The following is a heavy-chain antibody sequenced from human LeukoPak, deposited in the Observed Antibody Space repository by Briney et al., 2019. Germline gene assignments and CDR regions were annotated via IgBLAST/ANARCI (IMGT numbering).Heavy chain of an antibody. CDR3: ARDSAELDY. CDR1: GFTFSIYS. J-gene: IGHJ4*02. Sequence: GGSLRLSCAASGFTFSIYSMNWVRQAPGKGLEWVSSISSSSSYIHYTDSVKGRFAISRDNAKNSLYLQMSSLTAEDTALYYCARDSAELDYWGQGTLVTVSS. CDR2: ISSSSSYI. D-gene: IGHD1-26*01. V-gene: IGHV3-21*01.